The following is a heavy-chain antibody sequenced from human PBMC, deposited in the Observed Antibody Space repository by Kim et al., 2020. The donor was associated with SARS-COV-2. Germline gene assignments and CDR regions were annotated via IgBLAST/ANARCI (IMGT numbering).Heavy chain of an antibody. D-gene: IGHD6-13*01. CDR1: GFTFSSYA. J-gene: IGHJ4*02. Sequence: GGSLRLSCAASGFTFSSYAMSWVRQAPGKGLEWVSVIYSGGSSTYYADSVKGRFTISRDNSKNTLYLQMNSLRAEDTAVYYCAKDLSSSWYDFRDYWGQGTLVTVSS. V-gene: IGHV3-23*03. CDR2: IYSGGSST. CDR3: AKDLSSSWYDFRDY.